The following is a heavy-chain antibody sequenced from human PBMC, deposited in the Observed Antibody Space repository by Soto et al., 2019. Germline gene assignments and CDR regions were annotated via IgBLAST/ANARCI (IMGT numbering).Heavy chain of an antibody. D-gene: IGHD3-16*01. J-gene: IGHJ6*03. CDR1: GGSFSGYY. Sequence: PSETLSLTCAVYGGSFSGYYWSWIRQPPGKGLEWIGEINHSGSTNYNPSLKSRVTISVDTSKNQFSLKLSSVTAADTAVYYCARGPSRGEQPFLAYYYYMDVWGKGTTVTVSS. V-gene: IGHV4-34*01. CDR3: ARGPSRGEQPFLAYYYYMDV. CDR2: INHSGST.